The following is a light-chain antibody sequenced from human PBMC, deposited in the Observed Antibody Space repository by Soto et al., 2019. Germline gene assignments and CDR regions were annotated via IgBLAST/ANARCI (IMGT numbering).Light chain of an antibody. CDR1: SSDVGGYNY. J-gene: IGLJ2*01. V-gene: IGLV2-14*01. CDR2: EVS. Sequence: QSVLTQPASVSGSPGQSITISCTGTSSDVGGYNYVSWYQQHPGRAPKLMIFEVSNRPSGISNRFSGSKSGNTASLIISGLQAEDEADYYCSSYTSSTTILFGGGTKLTVL. CDR3: SSYTSSTTIL.